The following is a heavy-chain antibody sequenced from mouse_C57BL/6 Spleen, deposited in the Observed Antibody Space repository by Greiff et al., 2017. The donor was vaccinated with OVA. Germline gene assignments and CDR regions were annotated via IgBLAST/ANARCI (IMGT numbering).Heavy chain of an antibody. CDR3: ARGDGNQGYFDD. CDR2: INPSSGYT. Sequence: QVQLKQSGAELARPGASVKMSCKASGYTFTSYTMHWVKQRPGQGLEWIGYINPSSGYTKYNQKFKGKATLTADKSSSTAYMRLSSLTSEDSAVYDCARGDGNQGYFDDWGQGTTLTVSS. D-gene: IGHD2-1*01. CDR1: GYTFTSYT. J-gene: IGHJ2*01. V-gene: IGHV1-4*01.